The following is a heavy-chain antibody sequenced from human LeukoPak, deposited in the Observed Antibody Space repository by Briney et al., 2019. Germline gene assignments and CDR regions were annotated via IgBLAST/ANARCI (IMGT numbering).Heavy chain of an antibody. CDR2: ISGSGGTT. CDR1: GFTFSSYA. CDR3: AKNRLQFFDY. V-gene: IGHV3-23*01. D-gene: IGHD5-24*01. J-gene: IGHJ4*02. Sequence: GGSLRLSCAASGFTFSSYAMSWVRQAPGKGLEWVSAISGSGGTTYYADSVKGRFTISRDNSKNTLYLQMNSLRAEDTALYYCAKNRLQFFDYWGQGTLVTVSS.